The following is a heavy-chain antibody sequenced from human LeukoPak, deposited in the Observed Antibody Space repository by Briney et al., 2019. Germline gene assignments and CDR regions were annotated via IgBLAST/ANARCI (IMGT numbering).Heavy chain of an antibody. CDR1: GYTFTSYG. J-gene: IGHJ5*02. D-gene: IGHD3-10*01. CDR2: ISAYNGNT. V-gene: IGHV1-18*01. Sequence: ASVKVSCKASGYTFTSYGISWVRQAPGQGLEWMGWISAYNGNTNYAQKLQGRVAMTTDTSTSTAYMELSRLRSDDTAVYYCARGAPENYGSGSYYLSWFDPWGQGTLVTVSS. CDR3: ARGAPENYGSGSYYLSWFDP.